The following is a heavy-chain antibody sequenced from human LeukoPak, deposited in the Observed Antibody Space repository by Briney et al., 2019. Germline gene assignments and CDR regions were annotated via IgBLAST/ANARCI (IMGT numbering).Heavy chain of an antibody. J-gene: IGHJ3*02. V-gene: IGHV4-39*07. CDR1: GDSISSSCYY. D-gene: IGHD3-22*01. CDR3: ARGSSGYYDDAFDI. CDR2: IYYSWSP. Sequence: SETLSLACTVSGDSISSSCYYWGWIRKPPGKGLGWNGRIYYSWSPYCNPYRKSRVTISEYTSKAQSSLKLSSVTAADSAVHCCARGSSGYYDDAFDIWGQGTMVTVSS.